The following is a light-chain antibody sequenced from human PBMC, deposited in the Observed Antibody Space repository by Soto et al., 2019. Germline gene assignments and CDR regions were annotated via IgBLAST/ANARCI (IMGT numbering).Light chain of an antibody. CDR3: QQYGGSPQT. Sequence: EIVLTQSPGTLSLSPGERATLSCRASESVTSSYLAWYQQTPGQAPRLLIYGASNRATGIPDRFSGSGSGTDFTLTISGLEPEDFAVYYCQQYGGSPQTFGQGTKVEIK. CDR1: ESVTSSY. CDR2: GAS. V-gene: IGKV3-20*01. J-gene: IGKJ1*01.